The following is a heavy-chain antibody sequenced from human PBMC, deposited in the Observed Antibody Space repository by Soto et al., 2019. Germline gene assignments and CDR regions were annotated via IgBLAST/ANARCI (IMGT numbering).Heavy chain of an antibody. V-gene: IGHV3-74*01. J-gene: IGHJ4*02. CDR3: TRSKDGYNLVADY. D-gene: IGHD5-12*01. Sequence: EVQLVESGGGLVQPGGSLRLSCAASGLTLSSFWMHWVRQAPGKGLVWVSRINGDGSTTSYADSVKGRFTISRDNAKNTLYLQMNSLRAEETDVYYCTRSKDGYNLVADYWGQGTLVTVSS. CDR1: GLTLSSFW. CDR2: INGDGSTT.